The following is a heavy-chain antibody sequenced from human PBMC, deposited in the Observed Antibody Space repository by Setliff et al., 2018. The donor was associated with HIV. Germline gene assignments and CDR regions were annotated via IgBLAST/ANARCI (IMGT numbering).Heavy chain of an antibody. V-gene: IGHV4-39*01. CDR1: GGSINSRSYS. J-gene: IGHJ4*02. CDR2: FYYTGST. D-gene: IGHD3-16*02. CDR3: ARGNDSVWGSFRSPLKYFFDF. Sequence: PSETLSLTCTVSGGSINSRSYSWGWIRQPPGKGLEWIGSFYYTGSTYYNPSLRSRVTISVDTSKNQFSLKLSSVSAADTAVYYCARGNDSVWGSFRSPLKYFFDFWGQGTQVTVSS.